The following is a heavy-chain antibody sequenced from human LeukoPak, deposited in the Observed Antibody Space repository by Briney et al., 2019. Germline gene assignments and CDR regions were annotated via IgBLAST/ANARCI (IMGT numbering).Heavy chain of an antibody. D-gene: IGHD1-14*01. CDR2: MNPNSGNT. J-gene: IGHJ1*01. V-gene: IGHV1-8*01. Sequence: ASVKVSCKASGYTFTSYDINWVRQATGQGLEWMGWMNPNSGNTGYAQKFQGRVTMTRNTSISTAYMELSSLRSEDTAVYYCARGFAPTDHDEYFQHWGQGTLVTVSS. CDR3: ARGFAPTDHDEYFQH. CDR1: GYTFTSYD.